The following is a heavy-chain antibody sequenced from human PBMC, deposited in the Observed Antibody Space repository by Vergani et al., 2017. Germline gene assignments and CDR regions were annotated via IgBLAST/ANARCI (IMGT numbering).Heavy chain of an antibody. CDR1: GGSRSSGSYY. Sequence: QVQLQESGPGLLKPSQTLSLTCTVSGGSRSSGSYYWSWVRQRPGKGLEWIGYIYNSGSTYYNPSLKSRVTISVDASKNQFSLKLSSVTAADTAVYYCASQDDHNGNPGAFDIWGQGTKVTVSS. CDR3: ASQDDHNGNPGAFDI. J-gene: IGHJ3*02. CDR2: IYNSGST. V-gene: IGHV4-31*03. D-gene: IGHD4-23*01.